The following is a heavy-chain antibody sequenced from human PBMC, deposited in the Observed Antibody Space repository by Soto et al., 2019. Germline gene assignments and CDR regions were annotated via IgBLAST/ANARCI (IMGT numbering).Heavy chain of an antibody. V-gene: IGHV1-69*13. CDR3: ARAYLGRLPRRADYYYALDV. Sequence: ASVKVSCKASGGTFSSYAISWVRQAPGQGLEWMGGIIPIFGTANYAQKFQGRVTITADESTSTAYMELNSLTTGDTAVYYCARAYLGRLPRRADYYYALDVWGQGTTVTVSS. D-gene: IGHD1-26*01. J-gene: IGHJ6*02. CDR2: IIPIFGTA. CDR1: GGTFSSYA.